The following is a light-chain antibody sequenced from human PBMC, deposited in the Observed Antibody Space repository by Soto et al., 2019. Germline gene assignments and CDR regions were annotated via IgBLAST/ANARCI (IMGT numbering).Light chain of an antibody. J-gene: IGLJ2*01. CDR1: TSDVGGYNY. CDR3: ISYISSSTLEVL. Sequence: QSALTQPASVSGSPGQSITISCTGTTSDVGGYNYVSWYQQHPGKAPKLMIYEVTNRPSGVSNRFSGSKSGNTASLTISGLQAEDEADYYCISYISSSTLEVLFGGGTKLTVL. V-gene: IGLV2-14*01. CDR2: EVT.